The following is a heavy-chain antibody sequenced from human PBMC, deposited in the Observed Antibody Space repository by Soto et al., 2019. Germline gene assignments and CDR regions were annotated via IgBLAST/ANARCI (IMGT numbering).Heavy chain of an antibody. D-gene: IGHD3-10*01. V-gene: IGHV1-69*13. CDR3: ARAYDPYYYGSGSYYNEDYYYGMDF. CDR1: GGTFSSYA. CDR2: IIPIFGTA. Sequence: ASVKVSCKASGGTFSSYAISWVRQAPGQGLEWMGGIIPIFGTANYAQKFQGRVTITADESTSTAYMELSSLRSEDTAVYYCARAYDPYYYGSGSYYNEDYYYGMDFRAQRTTVTVSS. J-gene: IGHJ6*02.